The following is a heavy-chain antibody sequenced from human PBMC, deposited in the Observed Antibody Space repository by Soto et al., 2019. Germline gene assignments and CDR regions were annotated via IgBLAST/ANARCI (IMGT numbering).Heavy chain of an antibody. CDR1: GYTFTTYA. CDR3: ARDIFGLLTLGVSDF. Sequence: ASVKGSCKACGYTFTTYAIHWVRQAPGQRLEWMGWVNAENGDTKYSQKFQGRVTITVDTSATTAYMEMSSLRSEDTAVYYCARDIFGLLTLGVSDFWGQGTLVTVSS. J-gene: IGHJ4*02. CDR2: VNAENGDT. V-gene: IGHV1-3*01. D-gene: IGHD3-10*02.